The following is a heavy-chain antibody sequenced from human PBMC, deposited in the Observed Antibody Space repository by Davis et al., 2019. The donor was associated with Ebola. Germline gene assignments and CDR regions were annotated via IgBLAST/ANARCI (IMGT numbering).Heavy chain of an antibody. Sequence: PGGSLRLSCAASGFTFSSYGMHWVRQAPGKGLEWVAVISYDGSNKYYADSVKGRFTISRDNSKNTLYLQMNSLRAEDTAVYYCARRGYYYGSGSTYQLGYYYGMDVWGQGTTVTVSS. V-gene: IGHV3-30*03. CDR1: GFTFSSYG. CDR3: ARRGYYYGSGSTYQLGYYYGMDV. J-gene: IGHJ6*02. D-gene: IGHD3-10*01. CDR2: ISYDGSNK.